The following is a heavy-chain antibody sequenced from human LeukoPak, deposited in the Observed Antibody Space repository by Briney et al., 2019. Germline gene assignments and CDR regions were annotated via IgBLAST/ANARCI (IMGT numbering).Heavy chain of an antibody. CDR3: AKGANSGTRYYFDY. V-gene: IGHV3-23*01. Sequence: GGSLRPSCAASGFTFGSYAMSWVRQAPGKGLEWVSSISASGGTIYYADSVRGRFTISRDNSKNTLFLQMKSLRVEHTAIYYCAKGANSGTRYYFDYWGQGSLVTVSS. D-gene: IGHD1-1*01. J-gene: IGHJ4*02. CDR2: ISASGGTI. CDR1: GFTFGSYA.